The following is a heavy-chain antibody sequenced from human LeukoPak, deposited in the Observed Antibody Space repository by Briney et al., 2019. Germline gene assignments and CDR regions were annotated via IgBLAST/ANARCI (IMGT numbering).Heavy chain of an antibody. Sequence: PGGSLRLSCAASGFTFDDYAMHWVRQAPGKGLDWVSLISWDGGSTYYADSVKGRSAISRDNSKNSLYLQMNSLRAEDTALYYCPKDGQIAAAGLSYFDYWGQGTLVTVSS. CDR3: PKDGQIAAAGLSYFDY. V-gene: IGHV3-43D*03. CDR1: GFTFDDYA. J-gene: IGHJ4*02. D-gene: IGHD6-13*01. CDR2: ISWDGGST.